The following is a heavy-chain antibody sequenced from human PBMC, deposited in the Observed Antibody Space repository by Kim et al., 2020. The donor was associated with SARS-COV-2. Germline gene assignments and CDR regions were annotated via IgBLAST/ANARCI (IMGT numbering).Heavy chain of an antibody. Sequence: SETLSLTCSVSGGSVSSRTYCWTWIRQTPGTGLEWIGNVFDTGSTNYNPSLKSRVTISVDTSKKQLSLKLSSVTAADTAVYFCARSEYYGSGTLAKYGMDVWGQGTTVTVSS. CDR3: ARSEYYGSGTLAKYGMDV. CDR1: GGSVSSRTYC. V-gene: IGHV4-61*01. J-gene: IGHJ6*02. CDR2: VFDTGST. D-gene: IGHD3-10*01.